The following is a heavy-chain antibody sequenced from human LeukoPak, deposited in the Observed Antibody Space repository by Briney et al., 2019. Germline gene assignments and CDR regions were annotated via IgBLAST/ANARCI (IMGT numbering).Heavy chain of an antibody. CDR2: VDPDDGET. Sequence: ATVKVSCKASGYAFTDYYIHWVQQAPGKGLEWVGRVDPDDGETLYAERFQGRVTITSDTSTDTVYMGLRSLTSDDTALYYCATDGSYDTSGFYYGNAFDVWGQGTMVIVSS. CDR3: ATDGSYDTSGFYYGNAFDV. CDR1: GYAFTDYY. J-gene: IGHJ3*01. D-gene: IGHD3-22*01. V-gene: IGHV1-69-2*01.